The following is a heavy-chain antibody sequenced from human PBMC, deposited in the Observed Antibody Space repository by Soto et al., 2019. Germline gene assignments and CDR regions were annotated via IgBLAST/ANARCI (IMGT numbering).Heavy chain of an antibody. Sequence: SETLSLTCTVSGGSISSYYWSWIRQPPGKGLEWIGYIYYSGSTNYNPSLKSRVTISVDTSKNQFSLKLSSVTAADTAVYYCARSGRRGIAAAGTGRTDWFDPWGQGTLVTVSS. D-gene: IGHD6-13*01. CDR1: GGSISSYY. V-gene: IGHV4-59*01. J-gene: IGHJ5*02. CDR2: IYYSGST. CDR3: ARSGRRGIAAAGTGRTDWFDP.